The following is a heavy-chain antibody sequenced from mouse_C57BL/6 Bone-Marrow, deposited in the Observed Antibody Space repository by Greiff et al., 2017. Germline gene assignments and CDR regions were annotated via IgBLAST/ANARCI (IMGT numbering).Heavy chain of an antibody. Sequence: VHVKQSGPELVKPGASVTISCKASGYSFTGYYMHWVKQSHGNILDWIGYIYPYNGVSSYNQKFKGKATLTVDKSSSTAYMVLRSLTSEDSAVYYCARDYGIPHWYFDVWGTGTTVTVSS. V-gene: IGHV1-31*01. CDR3: ARDYGIPHWYFDV. CDR2: IYPYNGVS. J-gene: IGHJ1*03. D-gene: IGHD1-1*01. CDR1: GYSFTGYY.